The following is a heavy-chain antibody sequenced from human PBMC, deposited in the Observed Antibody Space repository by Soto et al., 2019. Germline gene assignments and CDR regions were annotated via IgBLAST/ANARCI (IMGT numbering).Heavy chain of an antibody. J-gene: IGHJ4*02. D-gene: IGHD6-19*01. Sequence: EVQLLESGGDLIQPGGSLRLSCAASGITFISYALSWVRQALGKGPEWVSGISGSGGSTYYADSVKGRFTISRDNSKNTLYLQMNSLRAEDTAIYYCAKDVVAVAGIFDNWGQGTLVTVSS. CDR2: ISGSGGST. CDR3: AKDVVAVAGIFDN. V-gene: IGHV3-23*01. CDR1: GITFISYA.